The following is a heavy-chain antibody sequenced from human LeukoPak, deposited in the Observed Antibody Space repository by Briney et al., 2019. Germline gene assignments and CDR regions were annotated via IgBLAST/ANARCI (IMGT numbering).Heavy chain of an antibody. CDR1: GGSISSGDYY. V-gene: IGHV4-31*03. Sequence: SETLSLTCTVSGGSISSGDYYWSWIRQHPGKGLEWIGYIYYSGTTYHNPSLRSRVTVSVDTSKNQFSLKLSSVTAADTAVYYCARESHGSGILRMYYFDYWGQGTLVTVAS. D-gene: IGHD3-10*01. J-gene: IGHJ4*02. CDR2: IYYSGTT. CDR3: ARESHGSGILRMYYFDY.